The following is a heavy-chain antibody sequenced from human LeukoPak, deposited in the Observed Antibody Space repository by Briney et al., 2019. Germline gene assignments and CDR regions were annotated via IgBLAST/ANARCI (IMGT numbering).Heavy chain of an antibody. CDR3: ARVDSSGCYDF. CDR1: GFTFSDHY. CDR2: TRNKANSYTT. D-gene: IGHD6-19*01. V-gene: IGHV3-72*01. Sequence: GGSLRLSCAASGFTFSDHYMDWVRQAPGKGLEWVGRTRNKANSYTTEYAASVKGRFTISRDDSKNSLYLQMNSLKTEDTAVYYCARVDSSGCYDFWGQGTLVTVSS. J-gene: IGHJ4*02.